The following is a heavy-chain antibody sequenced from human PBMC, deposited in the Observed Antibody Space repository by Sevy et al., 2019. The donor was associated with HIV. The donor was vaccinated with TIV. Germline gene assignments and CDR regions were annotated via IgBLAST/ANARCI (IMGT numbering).Heavy chain of an antibody. V-gene: IGHV3-7*01. D-gene: IGHD2-21*01. CDR1: GFTFSSNW. Sequence: GGSLRLSCVASGFTFSSNWMTWVRQAPGKGLEWVANVKQDMSEKYYADSVKGRFTISRDNAKNSLYLQMNSLIAEDTAVYYCARAQQVTMLVVIGGLYFDLWGQGTLVTVSS. J-gene: IGHJ4*02. CDR2: VKQDMSEK. CDR3: ARAQQVTMLVVIGGLYFDL.